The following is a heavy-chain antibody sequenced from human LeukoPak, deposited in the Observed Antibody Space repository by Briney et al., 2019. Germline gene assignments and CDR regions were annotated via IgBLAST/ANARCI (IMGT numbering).Heavy chain of an antibody. CDR2: IDQDGSEQ. J-gene: IGHJ4*02. D-gene: IGHD6-6*01. V-gene: IGHV3-7*01. CDR3: SNGIYSSSY. Sequence: GGSLRLSCAASGFTFTLYWVCWVREARGEGLEWVGNIDQDGSEQYYLDSVEGRFTISRDNAKNSLYLQMDNLRAEDTAVYYCSNGIYSSSYWGRGTLVTVSS. CDR1: GFTFTLYW.